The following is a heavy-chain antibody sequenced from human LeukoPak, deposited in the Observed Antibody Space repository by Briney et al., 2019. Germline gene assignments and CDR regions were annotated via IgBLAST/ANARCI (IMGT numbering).Heavy chain of an antibody. D-gene: IGHD6-19*01. CDR1: GFTVGGCY. Sequence: GGSLTLSCAASGFTVGGCYMSWVRQAPGRGLEWVSDIYTTGSTNYTASVKSRFTISRDTSKNTLYLQMNSLSAADTAVYYCAKGGVRVAGMVLWDFDDWGQGTMVTVSS. V-gene: IGHV3-53*01. CDR2: IYTTGST. J-gene: IGHJ4*02. CDR3: AKGGVRVAGMVLWDFDD.